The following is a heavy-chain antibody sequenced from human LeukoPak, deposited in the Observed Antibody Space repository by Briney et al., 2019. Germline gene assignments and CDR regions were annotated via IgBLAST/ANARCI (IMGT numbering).Heavy chain of an antibody. CDR3: ARLRAYYYDSSGYYNFDF. V-gene: IGHV4-39*01. J-gene: IGHJ4*02. Sequence: SETLSLTCTVSGGSTSGSSFYWGWIRQPPGKGLECIGRISYSGRTYYNPSLQSRVTISVDTSKNQFSLRLSSVTAADTAVYYCARLRAYYYDSSGYYNFDFWGQGTLVTVSS. D-gene: IGHD3-22*01. CDR2: ISYSGRT. CDR1: GGSTSGSSFY.